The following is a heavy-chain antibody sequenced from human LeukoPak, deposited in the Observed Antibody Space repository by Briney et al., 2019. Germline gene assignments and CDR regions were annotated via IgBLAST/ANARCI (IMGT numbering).Heavy chain of an antibody. CDR2: IYYSGST. J-gene: IGHJ4*02. V-gene: IGHV4-59*01. CDR1: GGSISSYY. D-gene: IGHD3-9*01. CDR3: ARIDRVLRYFDWLPYFDY. Sequence: SETLSLTCTVSGGSISSYYWSWIRQPPGKGLEWIGYIYYSGSTNYNPSLKSRVTISVDTSKNQFSLKLSSVTAADTAVYYCARIDRVLRYFDWLPYFDYWGQGTLVTVSS.